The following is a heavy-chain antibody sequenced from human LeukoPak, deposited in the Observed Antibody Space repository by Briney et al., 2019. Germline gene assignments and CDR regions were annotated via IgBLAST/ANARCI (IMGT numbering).Heavy chain of an antibody. CDR2: IWYDGSNK. V-gene: IGHV3-33*06. D-gene: IGHD2-2*03. J-gene: IGHJ5*02. CDR3: AKDLDMVVVPAATSGWFDP. Sequence: GGSLRLSCEASGFIFSSYGMHWVRQTPGKGLEWVAVIWYDGSNKYYADSVKGRFTISRDDSKNTLYLQMNSLRAEDTAVYYCAKDLDMVVVPAATSGWFDPWGQGTLVTVSS. CDR1: GFIFSSYG.